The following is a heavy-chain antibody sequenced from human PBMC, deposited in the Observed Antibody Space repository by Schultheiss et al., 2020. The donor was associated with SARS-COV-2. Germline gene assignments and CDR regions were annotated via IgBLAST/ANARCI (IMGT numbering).Heavy chain of an antibody. Sequence: GGSLRLSCAASVFTFSPYEMNWVRQAPGKGLEWVSAISGSGGSTYYADSVKGRFTISRDNSKNTLYLQMNSLRAEDTAVYYCAKDNRAYYDFWSGYYWYFDLWGRGTLVTVSS. CDR1: VFTFSPYE. J-gene: IGHJ2*01. D-gene: IGHD3-3*01. CDR3: AKDNRAYYDFWSGYYWYFDL. CDR2: ISGSGGST. V-gene: IGHV3-23*01.